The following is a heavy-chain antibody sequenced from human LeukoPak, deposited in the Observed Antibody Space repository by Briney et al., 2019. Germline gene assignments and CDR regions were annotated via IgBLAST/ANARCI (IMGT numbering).Heavy chain of an antibody. CDR2: ISGSGGST. CDR1: GFTFSSYA. CDR3: ATMALVRGVPRGDYYGMDV. V-gene: IGHV3-23*01. J-gene: IGHJ6*02. Sequence: GGSLRLSCAASGFTFSSYAMSWVRQAPGKGLEWVSAISGSGGSTYYADSVKGRFTISRDNSKNTLYLQMNSLRAEDTAVYYCATMALVRGVPRGDYYGMDVWGQGTTVTVSS. D-gene: IGHD3-10*01.